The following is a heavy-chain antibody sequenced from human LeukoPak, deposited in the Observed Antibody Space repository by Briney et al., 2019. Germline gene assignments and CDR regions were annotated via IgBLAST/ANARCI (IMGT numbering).Heavy chain of an antibody. CDR3: ARVPYRAAAGKRRAFDI. V-gene: IGHV4-34*01. CDR2: INHSGST. Sequence: SETLSLTCAVYGGSFSGYYWSWIRQPPGKGLEWIGEINHSGSTNYNPSLKSRVTISVDTSKNQFSLKLSSVTAADTAVYYCARVPYRAAAGKRRAFDIWGQGTMVTVSS. D-gene: IGHD6-13*01. J-gene: IGHJ3*02. CDR1: GGSFSGYY.